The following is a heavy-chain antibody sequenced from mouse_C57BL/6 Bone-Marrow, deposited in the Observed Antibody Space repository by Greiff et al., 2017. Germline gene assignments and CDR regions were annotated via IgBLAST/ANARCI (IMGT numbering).Heavy chain of an antibody. CDR2: IYPSDSGT. J-gene: IGHJ2*01. CDR1: GYTFTSYW. D-gene: IGHD4-1*01. Sequence: QVQLQQPGAELVRPGSSVKLSCKASGYTFTSYWMDWVKQRPGQGLEWIGNIYPSDSGTHYNQKFKDKATLTVDKSSSTAYMQLSSLTSVDSAVYDCARRNWDEYYFDYWGQGTTLTVSS. CDR3: ARRNWDEYYFDY. V-gene: IGHV1-61*01.